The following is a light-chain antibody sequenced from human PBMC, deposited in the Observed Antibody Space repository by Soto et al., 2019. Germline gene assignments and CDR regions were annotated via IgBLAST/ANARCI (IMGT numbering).Light chain of an antibody. V-gene: IGKV3D-15*01. CDR1: QSVNIN. Sequence: EIAMTQSPVTLSASPGERVTLSCRASQSVNINLAWYQQRPGQAPRVLIYGASNRASGIPDRFCGSGSGTDFTLTISSLEPDDFALYYCQQYKDWPPLTFGGGTRVEIK. J-gene: IGKJ4*01. CDR3: QQYKDWPPLT. CDR2: GAS.